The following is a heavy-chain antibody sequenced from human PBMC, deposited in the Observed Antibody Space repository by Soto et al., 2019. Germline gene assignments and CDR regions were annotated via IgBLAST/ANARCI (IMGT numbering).Heavy chain of an antibody. CDR2: ISGSGGST. CDR1: GFTFSSYA. CDR3: AKRASLRFLEWLSDFDY. V-gene: IGHV3-23*01. J-gene: IGHJ4*02. D-gene: IGHD3-3*01. Sequence: EVQLLESGGGLVQPGGSLRLSCAASGFTFSSYAMSWVRQAPGKGLEWVSAISGSGGSTYYADSVKGPFTISRDNSKNTLYLQMNSLRVEDTAVDYGAKRASLRFLEWLSDFDYWGQGTLVTLSP.